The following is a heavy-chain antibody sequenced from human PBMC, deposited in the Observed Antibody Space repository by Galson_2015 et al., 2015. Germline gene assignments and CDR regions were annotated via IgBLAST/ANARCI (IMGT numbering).Heavy chain of an antibody. V-gene: IGHV1-18*04. D-gene: IGHD4-23*01. CDR2: ISGYNGGT. CDR1: GYSFSNYG. CDR3: ARRSYYGCDSNWYFEV. J-gene: IGHJ2*01. Sequence: SVKVSCKASGYSFSNYGISWVRQAPGQGLEWMGWISGYNGGTNYPQKFQGRVTMTTDTSTSTAYMEVRGLGSDDTAMYYCARRSYYGCDSNWYFEVWGPGTLVSVSS.